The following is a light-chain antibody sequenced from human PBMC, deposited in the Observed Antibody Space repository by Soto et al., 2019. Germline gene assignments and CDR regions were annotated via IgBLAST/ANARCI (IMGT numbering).Light chain of an antibody. Sequence: EIVMTQSPDTLSVSPGQRATRSCRASQSISSNLAWYQQNPRQPPRLLIYGASNTATGIPAMFSRSGSGTEFTLALSSLQSEDFAVYYCQQFNDWQWTFGQGTKVDI. J-gene: IGKJ1*01. CDR1: QSISSN. CDR3: QQFNDWQWT. CDR2: GAS. V-gene: IGKV3-15*01.